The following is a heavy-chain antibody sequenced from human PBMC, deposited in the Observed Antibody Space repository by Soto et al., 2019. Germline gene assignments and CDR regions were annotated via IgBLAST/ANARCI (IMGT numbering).Heavy chain of an antibody. J-gene: IGHJ4*02. D-gene: IGHD3-3*01. Sequence: GGSLRLSCAASGFTFSSYGMHWVRQAPGKGLEWVAVIWYDGSNKYYADSVKGRFTISRDNSKNTLYLQMNSLRAEDTAVYYCARENYDFWSGYGEGRFDYWGQGTLVTVSS. V-gene: IGHV3-33*01. CDR1: GFTFSSYG. CDR2: IWYDGSNK. CDR3: ARENYDFWSGYGEGRFDY.